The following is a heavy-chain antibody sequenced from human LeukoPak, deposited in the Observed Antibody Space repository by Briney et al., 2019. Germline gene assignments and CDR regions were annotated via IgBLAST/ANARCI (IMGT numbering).Heavy chain of an antibody. CDR1: GFTFSSYA. Sequence: GGSLRPSCAASGFTFSSYAMHWVLQAPGKGLEWVAVISYDGSKKYYADSVKGRFTISRDNSKNTLYLQMNSLRAEDTAVYYCARDGGNSVGFHFDYWGQGTLVTVSS. V-gene: IGHV3-30*01. CDR2: ISYDGSKK. CDR3: ARDGGNSVGFHFDY. J-gene: IGHJ4*02. D-gene: IGHD4-23*01.